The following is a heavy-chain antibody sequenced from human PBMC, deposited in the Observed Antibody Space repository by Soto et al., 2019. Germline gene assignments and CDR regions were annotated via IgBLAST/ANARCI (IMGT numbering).Heavy chain of an antibody. V-gene: IGHV1-3*01. CDR2: INAGNGNT. J-gene: IGHJ6*02. CDR3: ARERGSGSYRYGMDV. Sequence: ASVKVSCKASGYTFTSYAMHWVRQAPGQRLEWMGWINAGNGNTKYSQKFQGRVTITRDTSASTAYMELSSLRSEDTAVYYCARERGSGSYRYGMDVWGQGTTVTVSS. CDR1: GYTFTSYA. D-gene: IGHD3-10*01.